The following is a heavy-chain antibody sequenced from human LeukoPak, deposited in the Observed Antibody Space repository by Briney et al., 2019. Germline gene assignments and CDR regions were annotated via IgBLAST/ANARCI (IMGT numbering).Heavy chain of an antibody. V-gene: IGHV3-64*05. CDR3: VKALSGWYPRKLFDY. CDR2: ISSSGGNT. Sequence: PGGSLRLSCSASGFTFSSYAMHWVRQAPGKGLEYVSFISSSGGNTYFADSLKGRFTISRDNSKNTLYIQMNSLRAEDTAVYYCVKALSGWYPRKLFDYWGQGTLVTVSS. CDR1: GFTFSSYA. D-gene: IGHD6-19*01. J-gene: IGHJ4*02.